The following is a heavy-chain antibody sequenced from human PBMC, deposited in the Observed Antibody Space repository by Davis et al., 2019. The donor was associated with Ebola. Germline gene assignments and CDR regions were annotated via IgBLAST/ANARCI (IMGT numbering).Heavy chain of an antibody. CDR1: GFTFSSYW. J-gene: IGHJ3*02. CDR3: AGYPYTPDAFDI. CDR2: INSDGSST. V-gene: IGHV3-74*01. Sequence: PGGSLRLSCAASGFTFSSYWMHWVRQAPGKGLVWVSRINSDGSSTSYADSVKGRFTISRDNAKNTLYLQMNSLRAEDTAVYYCAGYPYTPDAFDIWGQGTMVTVSS. D-gene: IGHD2-2*02.